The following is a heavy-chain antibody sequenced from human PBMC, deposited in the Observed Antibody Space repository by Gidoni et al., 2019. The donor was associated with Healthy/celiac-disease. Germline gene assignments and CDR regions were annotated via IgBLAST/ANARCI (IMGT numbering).Heavy chain of an antibody. J-gene: IGHJ6*02. CDR1: GFTFSSYA. CDR2: ISGSGGST. Sequence: EVQLLESGGGLVQPGGSLRLSCAASGFTFSSYAMSWVRQAPGKGLEWVSAISGSGGSTYYADSVKGRFTISRDNSKNTLYLQMNSLRAEDTAVYYCAKDSSNYGFEFYYGMDVWGQGTTVTVSS. V-gene: IGHV3-23*01. D-gene: IGHD4-4*01. CDR3: AKDSSNYGFEFYYGMDV.